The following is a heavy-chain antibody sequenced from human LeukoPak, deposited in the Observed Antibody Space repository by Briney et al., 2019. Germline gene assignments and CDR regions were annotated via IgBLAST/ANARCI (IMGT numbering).Heavy chain of an antibody. D-gene: IGHD6-19*01. V-gene: IGHV1-69*05. CDR3: ARGRFSRWDVEDSHFDY. CDR1: RGTISSYA. CDR2: ISPIIRTA. J-gene: IGHJ4*02. Sequence: SLKVSSKASRGTISSYAISWVRQAPGQGLEWMREISPIIRTASCAQKFQGRVTITTDDTTSTAYMELSSLRSQDTAVYYCARGRFSRWDVEDSHFDYWGQGTLVTVSS.